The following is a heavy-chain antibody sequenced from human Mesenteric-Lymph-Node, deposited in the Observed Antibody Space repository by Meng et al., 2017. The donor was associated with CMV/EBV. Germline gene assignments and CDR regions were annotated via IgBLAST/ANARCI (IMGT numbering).Heavy chain of an antibody. D-gene: IGHD6-19*01. Sequence: GESLKISCAASGFTFSDYYMSWIRQAPGKGLEWVSYISSSGSTIYYADSVKGRFTISRDNAKNSLYLQMNSLRAEDTAVYYCARGSVAVAGPDRDYYYYYGMDVWGQGTTVTVSS. CDR1: GFTFSDYY. CDR3: ARGSVAVAGPDRDYYYYYGMDV. CDR2: ISSSGSTI. J-gene: IGHJ6*02. V-gene: IGHV3-11*04.